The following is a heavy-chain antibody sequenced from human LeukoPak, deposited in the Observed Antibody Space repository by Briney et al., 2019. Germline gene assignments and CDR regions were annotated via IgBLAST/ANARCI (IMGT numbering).Heavy chain of an antibody. D-gene: IGHD2-15*01. J-gene: IGHJ4*02. V-gene: IGHV3-53*01. CDR1: GFTVSSNY. CDR3: AKGSGSSCYSPCDY. Sequence: GGSLRLSCAASGFTVSSNYMSWVRQAPGKGLEWVSVIYSGGSTYYADSVKGRFTISRDNSKNTLYLQMNSLRAEDTAVYYCAKGSGSSCYSPCDYWGQGILVTVSS. CDR2: IYSGGST.